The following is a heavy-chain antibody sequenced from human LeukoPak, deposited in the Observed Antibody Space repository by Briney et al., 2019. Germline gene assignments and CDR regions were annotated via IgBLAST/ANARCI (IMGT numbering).Heavy chain of an antibody. CDR2: ISYDGSNK. J-gene: IGHJ4*02. CDR1: GFTFSGSG. D-gene: IGHD1-26*01. V-gene: IGHV3-30*18. CDR3: AKSGGVGATTRGMNYFDY. Sequence: GGSLRLSCAASGFTFSGSGMHWIRQAPGKGLEWVAVISYDGSNKYYADSVKGRFTISRDNSKNTLYLQMNSLRAEDTAVYYCAKSGGVGATTRGMNYFDYWGQGTLVTVSS.